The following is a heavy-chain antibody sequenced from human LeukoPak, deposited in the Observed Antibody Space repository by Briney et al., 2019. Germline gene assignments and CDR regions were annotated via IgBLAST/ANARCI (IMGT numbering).Heavy chain of an antibody. CDR3: ASGLRWATGYDY. CDR2: IYSGGST. CDR1: GFTFNNNY. Sequence: GGSLRLSCAASGFTFNNNYMSWVRQAPGKGLEWVSVIYSGGSTYYSDSVKGRFTISRDNSKNTLYLQMNSLRAEDTAVYYCASGLRWATGYDYWGQGTLVTVSS. D-gene: IGHD4-23*01. V-gene: IGHV3-53*01. J-gene: IGHJ4*02.